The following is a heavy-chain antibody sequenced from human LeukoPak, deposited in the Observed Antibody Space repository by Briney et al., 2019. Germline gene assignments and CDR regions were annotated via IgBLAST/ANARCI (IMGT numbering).Heavy chain of an antibody. Sequence: GGSLRLSCAASGLTGSHNYVSWVRQAPGKGLEWVSAIHTSGDTCYADSVKGRFTISRDTSKNTLYLQINSLRVEDTAVYYCIVFGDSNHWGQETLVTVSS. CDR2: IHTSGDT. J-gene: IGHJ5*02. V-gene: IGHV3-53*01. CDR3: IVFGDSNH. CDR1: GLTGSHNY. D-gene: IGHD4-17*01.